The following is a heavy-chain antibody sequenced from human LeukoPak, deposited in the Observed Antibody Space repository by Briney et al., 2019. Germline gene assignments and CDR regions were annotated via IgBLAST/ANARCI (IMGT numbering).Heavy chain of an antibody. D-gene: IGHD5-12*01. J-gene: IGHJ4*02. CDR2: IYYSGST. Sequence: SETLSLTCTVSGGSIGSSSYYWGWIRQPPGKGLEWIGTIYYSGSTSYNPSLRSRVTISVDTSKNQFSLKLTSVTAADTAVYYCPRHAGSQSGYDPFDYWGQGTLVTVSS. CDR3: PRHAGSQSGYDPFDY. V-gene: IGHV4-39*01. CDR1: GGSIGSSSYY.